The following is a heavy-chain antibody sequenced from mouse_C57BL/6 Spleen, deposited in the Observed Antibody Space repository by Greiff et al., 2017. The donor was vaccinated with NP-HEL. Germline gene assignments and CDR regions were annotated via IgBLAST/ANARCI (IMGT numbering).Heavy chain of an antibody. V-gene: IGHV5-17*01. CDR1: GFTFSDYG. CDR2: IISGSSTI. J-gene: IGHJ2*01. Sequence: DVQLVESGGGLVKPGGSLKLSCAASGFTFSDYGMHWFRQAPEMGLEWVAYIISGSSTIYYPDSVKGRFTLSRDNAKNTLFLQMTSLRSEDTAMYYCARDYYYGSSFPYYFDYWGQGTTLTVSS. CDR3: ARDYYYGSSFPYYFDY. D-gene: IGHD1-1*01.